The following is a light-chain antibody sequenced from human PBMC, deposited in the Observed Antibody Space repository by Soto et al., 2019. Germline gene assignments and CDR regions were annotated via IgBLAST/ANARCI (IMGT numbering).Light chain of an antibody. J-gene: IGKJ1*01. Sequence: DIQMTQSHSTLSASVGDRVTITCRASQSISSWLTWYQQKPGKAPKLLIYKASSLERGVPSRFSGSGSGTQFTLTISSLQPDAFATYYCQQYNSYPRTFGQGTKVEIK. CDR3: QQYNSYPRT. CDR2: KAS. CDR1: QSISSW. V-gene: IGKV1-5*03.